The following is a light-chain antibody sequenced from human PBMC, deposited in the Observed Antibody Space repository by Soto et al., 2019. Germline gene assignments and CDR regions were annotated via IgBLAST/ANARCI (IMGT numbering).Light chain of an antibody. J-gene: IGLJ3*02. V-gene: IGLV2-14*01. CDR2: GVT. Sequence: QSALTQPASVSESPGQSITISCAGTSSDIGGYNYVSWYQQHPDKAPKLMIYGVTNRPSGVSDRFSGSKSGTSASLAISGLRSEDEADYYCAAWDDSLSDPVFGGGTKLTVL. CDR3: AAWDDSLSDPV. CDR1: SSDIGGYNY.